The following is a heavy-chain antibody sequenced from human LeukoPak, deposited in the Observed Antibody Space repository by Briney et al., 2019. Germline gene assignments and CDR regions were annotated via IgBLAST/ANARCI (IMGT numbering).Heavy chain of an antibody. Sequence: GGSLRLSCAASGFTFSSYSMNWVRQAPGKGLEWVSSIISTSSYIYYADSVKGRFTISRDNAKNSLYLQMNSLRAEDTAVYYCARDGKYCAGGSCYSSSDYWGQGTLVTVSS. D-gene: IGHD2-15*01. V-gene: IGHV3-21*01. CDR2: IISTSSYI. CDR1: GFTFSSYS. CDR3: ARDGKYCAGGSCYSSSDY. J-gene: IGHJ4*02.